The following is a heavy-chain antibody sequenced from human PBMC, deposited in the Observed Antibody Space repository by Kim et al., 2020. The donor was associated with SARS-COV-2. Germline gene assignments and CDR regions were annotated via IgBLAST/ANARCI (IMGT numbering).Heavy chain of an antibody. J-gene: IGHJ4*01. CDR1: GFTVSSNY. D-gene: IGHD3-9*01. CDR3: ARPSNVLRYFDWLPALDY. V-gene: IGHV3-53*01. Sequence: GSLRLSCAASGFTVSSNYMSWVRQAPGKGLEWVSVIYSGGSTYYADSVKGRFTISRDNSKNTLYLQMNSLRAEDAAVYYCARPSNVLRYFDWLPALDYW. CDR2: IYSGGST.